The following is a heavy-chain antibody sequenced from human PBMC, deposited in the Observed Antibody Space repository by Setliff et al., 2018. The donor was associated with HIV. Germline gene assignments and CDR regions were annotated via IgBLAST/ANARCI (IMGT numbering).Heavy chain of an antibody. CDR2: VYYTGKT. J-gene: IGHJ5*02. CDR3: ARDLTSNSNCFEP. D-gene: IGHD4-4*01. V-gene: IGHV4-31*03. Sequence: PSETLSLTRSVSGGSLISGGYYWSWIRQHPGEGLEWIGYVYYTGKTYYNPSLESRISMSVDTSKNQFSLKLTSVTAADTAIYYCARDLTSNSNCFEPWGQGTQVTVSS. CDR1: GGSLISGGYY.